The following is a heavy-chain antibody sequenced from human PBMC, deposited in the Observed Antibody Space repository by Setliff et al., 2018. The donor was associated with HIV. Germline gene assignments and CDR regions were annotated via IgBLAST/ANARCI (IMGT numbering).Heavy chain of an antibody. CDR3: ARRIQLRDSSGRSCWTFDI. V-gene: IGHV4-39*01. D-gene: IGHD2-15*01. Sequence: SETLSLTCTVSGASINSGSHNWGWIRQPPGKGLEWIATLHYTGTTYHNPSLKSRVTISTDTSKNQFSLKLSSVTAADTAVYYCARRIQLRDSSGRSCWTFDIWGQGTMVTVSS. CDR2: LHYTGTT. J-gene: IGHJ3*02. CDR1: GASINSGSHN.